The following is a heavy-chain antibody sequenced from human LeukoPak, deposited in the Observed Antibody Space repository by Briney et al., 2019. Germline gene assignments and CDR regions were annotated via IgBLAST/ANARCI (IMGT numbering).Heavy chain of an antibody. Sequence: SETLSLTCSVSGGSISNNNWWSWVRQPPGKGLEWIGEIYHSGSTNYNPSLKSRVTISVDKSKNQFSLRLSSVTAADTAVYYCAREEAYCSGGSCYSMPGYYFDYWGQGTLVTVSS. CDR1: GGSISNNNW. V-gene: IGHV4-4*02. CDR2: IYHSGST. D-gene: IGHD2-15*01. CDR3: AREEAYCSGGSCYSMPGYYFDY. J-gene: IGHJ4*02.